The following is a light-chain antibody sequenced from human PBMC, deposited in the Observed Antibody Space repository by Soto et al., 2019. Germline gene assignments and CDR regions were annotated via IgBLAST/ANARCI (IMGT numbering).Light chain of an antibody. CDR1: QSVGGY. J-gene: IGKJ5*01. V-gene: IGKV3-15*01. Sequence: EIVLTQSPATLSLSPGERATLSCRASQSVGGYLAWYQQRPGQAPRVLIYGASTRATGIPGRFSGSGSGTEFTLTISSLESEDFAVYYCQQYYTWPSFGQGTRLEIK. CDR2: GAS. CDR3: QQYYTWPS.